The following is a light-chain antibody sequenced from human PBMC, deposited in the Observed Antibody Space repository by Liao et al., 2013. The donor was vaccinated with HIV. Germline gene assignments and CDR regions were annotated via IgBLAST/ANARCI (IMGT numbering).Light chain of an antibody. CDR2: KDS. CDR3: QAWDSSAAVV. J-gene: IGLJ2*01. Sequence: SYELTQPPSVSVSPGQTARITCSGDVLAKKYARWFQQKPGQAPVLVIYKDSERPSGIPERFSGSNSGSTATLTISGTQAMDDADYFCQAWDSSAAVVFGGGTKLTVL. V-gene: IGLV3-27*01. CDR1: VLAKKY.